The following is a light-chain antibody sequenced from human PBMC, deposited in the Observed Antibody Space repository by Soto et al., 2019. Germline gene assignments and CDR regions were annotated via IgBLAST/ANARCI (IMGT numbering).Light chain of an antibody. CDR2: EVS. CDR3: SSYAGSNNYVV. CDR1: SSDVGGYNY. Sequence: QSVLTQPPSASRSPGQSVTISCTGTSSDVGGYNYVSWYQQHPGKAPKLMIYEVSKRPSGVPDRFSGSKSGNTASLTVSGLQAEDEADYYCSSYAGSNNYVVFGGGTKLTV. J-gene: IGLJ2*01. V-gene: IGLV2-8*02.